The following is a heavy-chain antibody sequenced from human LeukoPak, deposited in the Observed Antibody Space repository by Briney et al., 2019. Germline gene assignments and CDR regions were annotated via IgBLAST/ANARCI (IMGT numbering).Heavy chain of an antibody. J-gene: IGHJ4*02. D-gene: IGHD3-10*01. CDR1: GGSISSGSYY. CDR3: ARGEPIYGSGSYYNPNNDY. V-gene: IGHV4-61*09. Sequence: SQTLSLTCTVSGGSISSGSYYWSWIRQPAGKGLEWIGEINHSGSTNYNPSLKSRVTISVDTSKNQFSLKLSSVTAADTAVYYCARGEPIYGSGSYYNPNNDYWGQGTLVTVS. CDR2: INHSGST.